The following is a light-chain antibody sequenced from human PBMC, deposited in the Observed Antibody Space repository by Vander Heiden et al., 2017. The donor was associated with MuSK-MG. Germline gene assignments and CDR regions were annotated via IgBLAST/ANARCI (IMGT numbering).Light chain of an antibody. Sequence: DTVMTQSPDSLAVGTGERATSNCKSSQGVLYSSNNKNYLAWYQQKPGQPPKLLIYWASTRESGVPDRFSGRGSGTDFTLTISSLQAEDVAVYYCQQYDSTPWTFGQGTKVEIK. CDR1: QGVLYSSNNKNY. CDR2: WAS. CDR3: QQYDSTPWT. J-gene: IGKJ1*01. V-gene: IGKV4-1*01.